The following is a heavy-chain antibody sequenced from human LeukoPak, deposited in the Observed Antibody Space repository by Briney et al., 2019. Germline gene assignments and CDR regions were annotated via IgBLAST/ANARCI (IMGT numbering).Heavy chain of an antibody. Sequence: GGSLRLSCAASGFTFSSYNMNWVRKAPGKVLEWVSGINWNGGSTGYADSVKGRFTISRDNAKNSLYLQMNSLRAEDTALYYCASAGLTYGSGSYFVYWGQGTLVTVSS. CDR2: INWNGGST. J-gene: IGHJ4*02. CDR3: ASAGLTYGSGSYFVY. CDR1: GFTFSSYN. V-gene: IGHV3-20*04. D-gene: IGHD3-10*01.